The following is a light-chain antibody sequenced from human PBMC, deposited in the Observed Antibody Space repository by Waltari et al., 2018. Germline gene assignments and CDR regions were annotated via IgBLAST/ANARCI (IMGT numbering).Light chain of an antibody. V-gene: IGKV1-39*01. CDR2: AVS. J-gene: IGKJ1*01. Sequence: QQQPGKAPKLLVYAVSTLHSGVPSRFSGSGSGTDFTLTINTLQPEDFATYYCQQSYSTLSWTFGQGTKVEMK. CDR3: QQSYSTLSWT.